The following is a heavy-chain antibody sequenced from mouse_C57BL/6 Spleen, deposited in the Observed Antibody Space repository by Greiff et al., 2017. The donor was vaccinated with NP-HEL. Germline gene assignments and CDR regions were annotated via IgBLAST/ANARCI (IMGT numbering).Heavy chain of an antibody. V-gene: IGHV1-53*01. CDR1: GYTFTSYW. CDR2: INPSNGGT. D-gene: IGHD2-1*01. CDR3: ARYGNYLAWFAY. J-gene: IGHJ3*01. Sequence: VQLQQSGTELVKPGASVKLSCKASGYTFTSYWMHWVKQRPGQGLEWIGNINPSNGGTNYNEKFKSKATLTVDKSSSTAYMQLSSLTSEDSAVYYCARYGNYLAWFAYWGQGTLVTVSA.